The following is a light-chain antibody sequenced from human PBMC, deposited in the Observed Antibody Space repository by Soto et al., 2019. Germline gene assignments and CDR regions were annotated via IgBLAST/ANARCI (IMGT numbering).Light chain of an antibody. J-gene: IGLJ1*01. V-gene: IGLV1-51*01. CDR1: LSNVAKND. Sequence: QSALTQPPSVSAAPGQKVTISCSGSLSNVAKNDVSWYQHLPGTAPKLLILDNSKRPSGIPDRFSGSKSGTSATLGITGLQTGDEGDYYCGTWDSSLGAFFVFGTGTKLTVL. CDR2: DNS. CDR3: GTWDSSLGAFFV.